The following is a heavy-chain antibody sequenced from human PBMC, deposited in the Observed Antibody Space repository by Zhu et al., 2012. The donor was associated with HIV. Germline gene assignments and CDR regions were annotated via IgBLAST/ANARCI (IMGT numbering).Heavy chain of an antibody. CDR2: INHSGST. CDR3: ARRELGHYYVTIAFDI. J-gene: IGHJ3*02. V-gene: IGHV4-34*01. Sequence: QVQLQQWGAGLLKPSETLSLTCAVYGGSFSGYYWSWIRQPPGKGLEWIGEINHSGSTNYNPSLKSRVTISVDTSKNQFSLKLRSVTAADTAVYFCARRELGHYYVTIAFDIWGLRDNGHRVF. CDR1: GGSFSGYY. D-gene: IGHD3-10*02.